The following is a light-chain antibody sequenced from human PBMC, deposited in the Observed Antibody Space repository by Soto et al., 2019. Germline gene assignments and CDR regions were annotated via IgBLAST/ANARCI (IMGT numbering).Light chain of an antibody. CDR1: QDINNF. Sequence: DIQLTKYTSSLSASLGDRVTITCQASQDINNFLNWYQQKPGEAPKVLIYDASNLEAGVPSRFSGSGSGTDFTFTISSLKPEDFATYYCQQDDNLPITFGQGGLLEIK. CDR3: QQDDNLPIT. J-gene: IGKJ5*01. V-gene: IGKV1-33*01. CDR2: DAS.